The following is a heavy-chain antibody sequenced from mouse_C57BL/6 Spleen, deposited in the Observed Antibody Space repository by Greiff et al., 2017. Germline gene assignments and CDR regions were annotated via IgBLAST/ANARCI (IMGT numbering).Heavy chain of an antibody. Sequence: QVQLQQSGPELVKPGASVKISCKASGYSFTSYYIHWVKQRPGQGLEWIGWIYPGSGNTKYNEKFKGKATLTADTSSSTAYMQLSSLTSEDSAVYYCATNYYGSPWFAYWGQGTLVTVSA. CDR1: GYSFTSYY. CDR2: IYPGSGNT. CDR3: ATNYYGSPWFAY. V-gene: IGHV1-66*01. J-gene: IGHJ3*01. D-gene: IGHD1-1*01.